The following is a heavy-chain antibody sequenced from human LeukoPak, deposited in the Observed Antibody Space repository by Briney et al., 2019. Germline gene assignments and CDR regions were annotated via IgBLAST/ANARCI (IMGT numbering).Heavy chain of an antibody. CDR3: AKDRGYCSGGSCYYFDY. CDR2: INEDGREK. Sequence: GGSLRLSCEASGFTFTSHWMSWVRQVPGKGLEWVAKINEDGREKYYVDSVKGRFTISRDNAKNSLSLQMNSLRAEDTAVYYCAKDRGYCSGGSCYYFDYWGQGTLVTVSS. J-gene: IGHJ4*02. V-gene: IGHV3-7*01. CDR1: GFTFTSHW. D-gene: IGHD2-15*01.